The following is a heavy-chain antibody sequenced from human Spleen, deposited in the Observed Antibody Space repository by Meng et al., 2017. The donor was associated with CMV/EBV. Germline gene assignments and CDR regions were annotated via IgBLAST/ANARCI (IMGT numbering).Heavy chain of an antibody. CDR3: TRRDDISGNNYYFYGMDV. CDR1: GYTFTGYY. Sequence: ASVKVSCKASGYTFTGYYMHWVRQAPGQGLEWMGWINPKSGGTNYAQKFQRIVTLTRDTSIGTAYLELSRLTSDDTAVYYCTRRDDISGNNYYFYGMDVWGQGTTVTVSS. J-gene: IGHJ6*02. D-gene: IGHD3-22*01. V-gene: IGHV1-2*02. CDR2: INPKSGGT.